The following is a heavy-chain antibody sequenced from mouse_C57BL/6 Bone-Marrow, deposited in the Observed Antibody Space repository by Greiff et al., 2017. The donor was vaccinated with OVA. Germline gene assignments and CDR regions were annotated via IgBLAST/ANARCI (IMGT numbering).Heavy chain of an antibody. CDR3: ARHRRYYAMDY. Sequence: VQGVESGPGLVQPSQSLSITCTVSGFSLTSYGVHWVRQSPGKGLEWLGVIWSGGSTDYNAAFISRLSISKDNSKSQVFFKMNSLQADDTAIYYCARHRRYYAMDYWGQGTSVTVSS. J-gene: IGHJ4*01. CDR2: IWSGGST. CDR1: GFSLTSYG. V-gene: IGHV2-2*01.